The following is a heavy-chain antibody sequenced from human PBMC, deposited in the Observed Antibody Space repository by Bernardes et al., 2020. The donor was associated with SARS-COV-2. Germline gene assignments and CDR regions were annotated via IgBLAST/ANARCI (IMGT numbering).Heavy chain of an antibody. J-gene: IGHJ6*03. Sequence: GGSLRLSCAASGFTFSSYAMSWVRQAPGTGLEWVSGISGSGGTTDYAGSVKGRFTISRDNSKNMVFLQMNNLRGEDTAVYFCAKGMTSTTGRLYYMDVWGKGTTVTVSS. CDR2: ISGSGGTT. D-gene: IGHD4-4*01. CDR1: GFTFSSYA. CDR3: AKGMTSTTGRLYYMDV. V-gene: IGHV3-23*01.